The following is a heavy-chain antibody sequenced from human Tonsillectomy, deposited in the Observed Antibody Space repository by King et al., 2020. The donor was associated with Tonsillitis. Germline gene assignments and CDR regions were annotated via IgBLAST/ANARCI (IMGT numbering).Heavy chain of an antibody. CDR1: GFTFNNYA. CDR2: VTGGGGST. CDR3: AKREFVGGRDSDHYEWLYFDN. D-gene: IGHD3-10*01. V-gene: IGHV3-23*04. Sequence: VQLVESGGGLVQPGGSLRLSCVASGFTFNNYAMTWVRQAPGKGLEWVSTVTGGGGSTYYTDSVKGRFTISRDNSKNTLYLQMNSLRAEDTAVYYCAKREFVGGRDSDHYEWLYFDNWGQGTLVTVSS. J-gene: IGHJ4*02.